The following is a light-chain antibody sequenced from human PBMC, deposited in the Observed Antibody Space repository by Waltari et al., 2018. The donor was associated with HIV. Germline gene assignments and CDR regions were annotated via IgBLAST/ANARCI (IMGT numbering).Light chain of an antibody. CDR3: NSRDYSGNLV. J-gene: IGLJ3*02. V-gene: IGLV3-19*01. CDR2: GYN. Sequence: SSELTQDPAVSVAFGQTVQLTCQGYSLRSYFTYWYPQKPGQAPDLIIYGYNNRPPGIPDRFSGTGLGNTTFLIVTGAQADDESVYYCNSRDYSGNLVFSGGTKLTVL. CDR1: SLRSYF.